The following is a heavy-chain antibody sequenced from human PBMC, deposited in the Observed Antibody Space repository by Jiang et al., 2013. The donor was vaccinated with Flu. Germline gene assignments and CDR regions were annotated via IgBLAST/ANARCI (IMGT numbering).Heavy chain of an antibody. D-gene: IGHD2-8*01. J-gene: IGHJ4*02. CDR1: GFTFSSFA. Sequence: VQLVESGGGVVQPGTSLRLSCAVSGFTFSSFAMHWVRQAPGKGLEWVAVISYDGTTQYYADSVKGRFTISRDNSKDTVYLQMKSLRPEDTAVYYCAKTTQYIVLRGSDFDSWGQGTQVTVSS. V-gene: IGHV3-30*18. CDR3: AKTTQYIVLRGSDFDS. CDR2: ISYDGTTQ.